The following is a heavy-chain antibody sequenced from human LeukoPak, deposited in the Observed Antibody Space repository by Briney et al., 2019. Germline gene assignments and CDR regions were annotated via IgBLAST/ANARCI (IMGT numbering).Heavy chain of an antibody. Sequence: SVKVSCKASGGTFSSYAISWVRQAPGQGLAWMGGIIPIFGTANYAQKFQGRVAITTDESTSTDYMELSSLRSEDTAVYYCASNSMTTNYYYYMDVWGKGTTVTVSS. D-gene: IGHD4-17*01. J-gene: IGHJ6*03. V-gene: IGHV1-69*05. CDR1: GGTFSSYA. CDR3: ASNSMTTNYYYYMDV. CDR2: IIPIFGTA.